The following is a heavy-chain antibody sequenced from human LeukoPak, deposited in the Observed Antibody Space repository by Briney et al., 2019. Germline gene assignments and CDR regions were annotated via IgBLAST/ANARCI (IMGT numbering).Heavy chain of an antibody. D-gene: IGHD1-26*01. CDR3: ARDQRCSRYDGGCDQWYFDL. CDR1: GGSISGYY. J-gene: IGHJ2*01. V-gene: IGHV4-59*01. CDR2: IYHSGFA. Sequence: SETLSLTCTVSGGSISGYYWSWLRQSPGKGLEWIGYIYHSGFAHYNPSLMSRLTISVDTSRNQFSLKLTSATAADTARYHCARDQRCSRYDGGCDQWYFDLWGRGTLVTVSS.